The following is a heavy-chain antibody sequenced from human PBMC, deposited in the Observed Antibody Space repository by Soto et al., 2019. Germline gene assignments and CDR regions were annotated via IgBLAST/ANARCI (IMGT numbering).Heavy chain of an antibody. CDR3: STGNANCGGNCYNY. CDR1: GFTFSNAW. Sequence: EVQLVESGGGLVKPGGSLRLSCAASGFTFSNAWMNWVRQAPGKGLEWVGRIKSKSDGGTTDYAAPVKGRFVISRDDSKNTVYLQMNSLKTEDAAVYYCSTGNANCGGNCYNYWGRGTLVTVSS. J-gene: IGHJ4*02. CDR2: IKSKSDGGTT. D-gene: IGHD2-21*02. V-gene: IGHV3-15*07.